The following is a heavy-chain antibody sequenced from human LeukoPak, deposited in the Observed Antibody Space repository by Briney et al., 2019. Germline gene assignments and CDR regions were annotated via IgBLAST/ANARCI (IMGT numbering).Heavy chain of an antibody. D-gene: IGHD3-9*01. CDR1: GFTFSSYA. CDR3: ARDAARQQPVLRYFDWLSRYYMDV. CDR2: ISYDGSNK. J-gene: IGHJ6*03. V-gene: IGHV3-30-3*01. Sequence: GGSLRLSCAASGFTFSSYAMHWVRQAPGKGLEWVAVISYDGSNKYYADSVKGRFTISRDNSKNTLYLQMNSLRAEDTAVYYCARDAARQQPVLRYFDWLSRYYMDVWGKGTMVTVSS.